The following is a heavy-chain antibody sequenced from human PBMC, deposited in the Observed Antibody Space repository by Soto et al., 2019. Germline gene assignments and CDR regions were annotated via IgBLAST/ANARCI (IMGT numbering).Heavy chain of an antibody. V-gene: IGHV1-3*01. D-gene: IGHD1-26*01. CDR2: INAGNGNT. CDR1: GYTFTNYP. Sequence: QVQLVQSGAEVKKPGASVKVSCKASGYTFTNYPMHWVRQAPGQRLEWMGWINAGNGNTKYSQKFQGRVTITRDTSASTAYMELSSLRSEDTAVYYCARGGSLYWYFDLWGRGTLVTVSS. CDR3: ARGGSLYWYFDL. J-gene: IGHJ2*01.